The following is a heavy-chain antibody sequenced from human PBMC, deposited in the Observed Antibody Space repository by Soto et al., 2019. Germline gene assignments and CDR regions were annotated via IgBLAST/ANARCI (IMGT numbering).Heavy chain of an antibody. J-gene: IGHJ6*02. CDR3: ARVGGALGGIAAAGIIDYYYGMDV. CDR1: GYTFTTYG. Sequence: ASVKASCKASGYTFTTYGISWVRQAPGQGPEWMGWISAYNGNTNYAQKLQGRVTMTTDTSTSTAYVELRSLRSDDTAVYYCARVGGALGGIAAAGIIDYYYGMDVRGQGTTVTVSS. CDR2: ISAYNGNT. D-gene: IGHD6-13*01. V-gene: IGHV1-18*01.